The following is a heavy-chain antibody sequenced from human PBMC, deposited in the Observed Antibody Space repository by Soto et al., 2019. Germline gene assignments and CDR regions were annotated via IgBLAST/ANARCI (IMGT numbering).Heavy chain of an antibody. D-gene: IGHD3-16*02. CDR1: GYTFTGYY. CDR2: INPNSGGT. CDR3: ARDPRYMITFGGVIVIPSFHFNY. V-gene: IGHV1-2*02. Sequence: ASVKVSCKASGYTFTGYYMHWVRQAPGQGLEWMGWINPNSGGTNYAQKFQGRVTMTRDTSISTAYMELSRLRSDDTAVYYCARDPRYMITFGGVIVIPSFHFNYWGQGTLVTVSS. J-gene: IGHJ4*02.